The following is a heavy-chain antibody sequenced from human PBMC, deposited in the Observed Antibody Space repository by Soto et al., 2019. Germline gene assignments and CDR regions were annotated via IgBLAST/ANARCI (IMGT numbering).Heavy chain of an antibody. CDR2: IYYSGST. Sequence: SETLSLTCTVSGGSISSYYWSWIRQPPGKGLEWIGYIYYSGSTNYNPSLKSRVTMSVDTSKNQFSLKLSSVTAADTAVYYCARHDSAGSYYYYYYMDVWGKGTTVTVSS. CDR3: ARHDSAGSYYYYYYMDV. V-gene: IGHV4-59*08. CDR1: GGSISSYY. D-gene: IGHD2-15*01. J-gene: IGHJ6*03.